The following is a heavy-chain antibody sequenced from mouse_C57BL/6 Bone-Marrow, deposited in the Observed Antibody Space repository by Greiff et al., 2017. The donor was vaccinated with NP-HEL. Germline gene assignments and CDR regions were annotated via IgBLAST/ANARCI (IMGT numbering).Heavy chain of an antibody. CDR1: GFTFSSYA. CDR3: ARDEEYGNLFAY. Sequence: EVQLVESGGGLVKPGGSLKLSCAASGFTFSSYAMSWVRQTPEKRLEWVATISDGGSYTYYPDNVKGRFTISRDNAKNNLYLQMSHLKSEDTAMYYCARDEEYGNLFAYWGQGTLVTVSA. J-gene: IGHJ3*01. CDR2: ISDGGSYT. D-gene: IGHD2-1*01. V-gene: IGHV5-4*01.